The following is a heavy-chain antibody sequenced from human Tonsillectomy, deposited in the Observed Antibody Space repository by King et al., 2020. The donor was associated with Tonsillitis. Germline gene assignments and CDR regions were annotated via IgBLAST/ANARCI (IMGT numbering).Heavy chain of an antibody. J-gene: IGHJ4*02. CDR2: MNPNSGNT. D-gene: IGHD6-19*01. Sequence: QLVQSGAEVKKPGASVKVSCKASGYTFTNYDINWVRQATGQGLEWMGWMNPNSGNTAYAQKFQGRVSMTRNTSISTAYMELSGLRSEDTAMYYCVLAGGSFDYWGQGTLVTVSS. V-gene: IGHV1-8*02. CDR1: GYTFTNYD. CDR3: VLAGGSFDY.